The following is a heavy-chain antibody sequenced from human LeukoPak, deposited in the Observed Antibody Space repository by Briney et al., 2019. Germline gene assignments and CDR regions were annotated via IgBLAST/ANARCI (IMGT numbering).Heavy chain of an antibody. V-gene: IGHV4-61*02. CDR2: IYTSGST. D-gene: IGHD3-10*01. J-gene: IGHJ5*02. CDR3: ARGAYGSGSAYNWFDP. CDR1: GGSITSGSYY. Sequence: SETLSLTCTVPGGSITSGSYYWSWIRQPAGKGLEWIGRIYTSGSTNYTPSLKSRVTMSVDTSKNQFSLRLTSVNAADTAVYYCARGAYGSGSAYNWFDPWGQGTLVTVSS.